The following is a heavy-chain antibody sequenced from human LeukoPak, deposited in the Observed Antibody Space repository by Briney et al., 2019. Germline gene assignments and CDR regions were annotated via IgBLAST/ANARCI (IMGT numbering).Heavy chain of an antibody. V-gene: IGHV3-48*01. J-gene: IGHJ4*02. CDR2: ISSSSSTI. Sequence: GGSLRLSCAASGFTFSSYSMNWVRQAPGKGLEWVSYISSSSSTIYYADSVKGRFTISRDNAKNSLYLQMNSLRAGDTAVYYCARDAPNLTRRDFDYWGQGTLVTVSS. D-gene: IGHD4-11*01. CDR3: ARDAPNLTRRDFDY. CDR1: GFTFSSYS.